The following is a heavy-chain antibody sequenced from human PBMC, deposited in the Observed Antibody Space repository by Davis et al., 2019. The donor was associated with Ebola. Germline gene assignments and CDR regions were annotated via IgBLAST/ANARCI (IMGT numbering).Heavy chain of an antibody. J-gene: IGHJ6*02. D-gene: IGHD4-23*01. CDR2: IIPIFGTA. CDR1: GGTFSSYA. Sequence: AASVKVSCKASGGTFSSYAISWVRQAPGQGLEWMGGIIPIFGTANYAQKFQGRVTITADESTSTAYMELSSLRSEDTAVYYCARVNYGGNSAYYYYYGMDVWGQGTTVTVSS. CDR3: ARVNYGGNSAYYYYYGMDV. V-gene: IGHV1-69*13.